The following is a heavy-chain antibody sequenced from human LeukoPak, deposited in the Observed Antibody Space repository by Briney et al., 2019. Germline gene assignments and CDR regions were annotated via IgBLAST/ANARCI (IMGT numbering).Heavy chain of an antibody. Sequence: GGSLRLSCAASGFTFSSYGMYWVRQAPGKGLEGVAVIWYDGTNKYYADSVKGRFTISRDNSKNTLYLQMNSLRAEDTAVYYCARSWGSAVTFSGFDPWGQGTLVTVSS. J-gene: IGHJ5*02. V-gene: IGHV3-33*01. CDR1: GFTFSSYG. CDR3: ARSWGSAVTFSGFDP. D-gene: IGHD7-27*01. CDR2: IWYDGTNK.